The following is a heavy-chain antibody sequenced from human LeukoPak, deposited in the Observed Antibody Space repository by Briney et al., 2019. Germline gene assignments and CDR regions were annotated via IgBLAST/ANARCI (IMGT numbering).Heavy chain of an antibody. CDR3: TRMTAGHDY. J-gene: IGHJ4*02. V-gene: IGHV4-34*01. CDR1: GVSFDDYY. D-gene: IGHD2-21*02. Sequence: SETLSLTCAVSGVSFDDYYWSWVRQTPGKGLEWIGEINHSGYTNDSPSLKSRVTLSIDTSRKQFSLNLRSVPVADTGIYYCTRMTAGHDYWGQGTLVTVSS. CDR2: INHSGYT.